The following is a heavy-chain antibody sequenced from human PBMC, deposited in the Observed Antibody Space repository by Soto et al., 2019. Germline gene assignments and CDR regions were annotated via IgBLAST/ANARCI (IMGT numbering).Heavy chain of an antibody. CDR1: GFTVSSNY. J-gene: IGHJ4*02. D-gene: IGHD4-17*01. V-gene: IGHV3-53*01. CDR3: ARAGATVGHYYFDY. CDR2: IYSGGST. Sequence: GGSLRLSCAASGFTVSSNYMSWVRQAPGKGLEWVSVIYSGGSTYYADSVKGRFTISRDNSKNTLYLQMNSLRAEDTAVYYCARAGATVGHYYFDYWGQGTLVTVSS.